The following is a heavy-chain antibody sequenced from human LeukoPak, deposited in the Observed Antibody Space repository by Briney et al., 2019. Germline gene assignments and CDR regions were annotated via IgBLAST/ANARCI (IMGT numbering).Heavy chain of an antibody. CDR2: IYYSGST. J-gene: IGHJ4*02. CDR1: GGSISSYY. D-gene: IGHD3-3*01. CDR3: ARNPHLRVYDFWSGYTYYFDY. V-gene: IGHV4-59*12. Sequence: LETLSLTCTVSGGSISSYYWSWIRQPPGKGLEWIGYIYYSGSTNYNPSLKSRVTISVDTSKNQFSLKLSSVTAADTAVYYCARNPHLRVYDFWSGYTYYFDYWGQGTLVTVSS.